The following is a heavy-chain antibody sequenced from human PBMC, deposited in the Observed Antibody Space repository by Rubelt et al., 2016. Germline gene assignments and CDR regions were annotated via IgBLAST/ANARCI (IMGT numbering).Heavy chain of an antibody. CDR2: INYSGRT. Sequence: QVQLQESGPGLVKPSETLSLTCTVSGSSISSDYYWAWIRQPPGKGLEWIGEINYSGRTNHNPSLKNRVTISVDTSKNQFPVKLNSVTAADTAVYYCARRGGQSSGFVDFDYWGQGFLVTVSS. D-gene: IGHD3-22*01. J-gene: IGHJ4*02. CDR1: GSSISSDYY. CDR3: ARRGGQSSGFVDFDY. V-gene: IGHV4-38-2*02.